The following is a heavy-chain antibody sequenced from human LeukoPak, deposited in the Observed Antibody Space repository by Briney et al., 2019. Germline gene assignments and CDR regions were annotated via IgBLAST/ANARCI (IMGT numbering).Heavy chain of an antibody. CDR2: IYYSRDT. V-gene: IGHV4-39*01. Sequence: SETLSLTCSVSGGSISSSSYHWDWIRQSPGKGLEWIGDIYYSRDTHYKPSLKSRLAISVDTSKNQFSLRLSSVTAADTAVYYCARTISIRSDTWGDIKYFDYWGQGTLVTVSS. D-gene: IGHD3-10*01. CDR3: ARTISIRSDTWGDIKYFDY. CDR1: GGSISSSSYH. J-gene: IGHJ4*02.